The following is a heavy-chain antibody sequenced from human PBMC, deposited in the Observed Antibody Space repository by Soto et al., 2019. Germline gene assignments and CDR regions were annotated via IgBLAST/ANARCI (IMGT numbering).Heavy chain of an antibody. CDR1: GYTFSSYD. CDR2: MNPNSGNT. D-gene: IGHD6-19*01. J-gene: IGHJ4*02. V-gene: IGHV1-8*01. Sequence: APVNLYCKASGYTFSSYDINWVRQATGQGLEWMGWMNPNSGNTGYAQKFQGRVTMTRNTSISTACMELSSLRSEDTAVYYCERERTVAGNDYWGQGILVTVSS. CDR3: ERERTVAGNDY.